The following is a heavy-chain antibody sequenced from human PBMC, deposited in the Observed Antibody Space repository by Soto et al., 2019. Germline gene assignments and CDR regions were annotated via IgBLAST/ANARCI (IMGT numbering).Heavy chain of an antibody. CDR3: AKDLEVYCSSTSCYGDAFDI. Sequence: EVQLLESGGGLVQPGGSLRVSCLASGFTFRSYAMSWVRQTPGKGLEWVSAISGSGDTTYYADSVKGRVTISRDNSKNTLYLQMNSLRADDTAVYYCAKDLEVYCSSTSCYGDAFDIWGQGTTVTVSS. J-gene: IGHJ3*02. D-gene: IGHD2-2*01. V-gene: IGHV3-23*01. CDR2: ISGSGDTT. CDR1: GFTFRSYA.